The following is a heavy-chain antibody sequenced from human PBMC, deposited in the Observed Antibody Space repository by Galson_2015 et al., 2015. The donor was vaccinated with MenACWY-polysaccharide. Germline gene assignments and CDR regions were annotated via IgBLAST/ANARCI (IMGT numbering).Heavy chain of an antibody. V-gene: IGHV3-7*01. CDR1: GFTFSNFW. CDR3: ARERLGRRVLFDQ. J-gene: IGHJ4*02. CDR2: IKQDGREK. D-gene: IGHD2/OR15-2a*01. Sequence: SLRLSCAASGFTFSNFWMSWVRQAPGKALEWVASIKQDGREKYLVDSVKGRFTISTDNAENTSFLQMNSLRAEDTAVYYCARERLGRRVLFDQWGEGTLVTVSS.